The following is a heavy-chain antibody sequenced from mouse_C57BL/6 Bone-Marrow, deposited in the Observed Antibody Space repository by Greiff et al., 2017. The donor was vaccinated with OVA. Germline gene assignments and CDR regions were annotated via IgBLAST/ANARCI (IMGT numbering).Heavy chain of an antibody. J-gene: IGHJ2*01. Sequence: VKLQQPGAELVKPGASVKLSCKASGYTFTSYWMQWVKQRPGQGLEWIGEIDPYDSYTNYNQKFKGKATLTVDTSSSTAYMQLSSLTSEDSAVYYCARWLLNDMDYWGQGTTLTVSS. CDR2: IDPYDSYT. V-gene: IGHV1-50*01. CDR3: ARWLLNDMDY. D-gene: IGHD2-3*01. CDR1: GYTFTSYW.